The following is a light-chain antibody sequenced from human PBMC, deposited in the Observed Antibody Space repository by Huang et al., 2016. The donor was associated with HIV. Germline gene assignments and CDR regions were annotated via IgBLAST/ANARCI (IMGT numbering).Light chain of an antibody. Sequence: DIQMTQSPSSLSASVGDRVTITCRASHDISNSLAWYQQKLGKAPKLLVYDASKLESRVPSRFSGWGSGTDYTLTINSLQPEDFATYYCQQYYVAPMYTFGQGTKLEIK. CDR2: DAS. V-gene: IGKV1-NL1*01. CDR3: QQYYVAPMYT. J-gene: IGKJ2*01. CDR1: HDISNS.